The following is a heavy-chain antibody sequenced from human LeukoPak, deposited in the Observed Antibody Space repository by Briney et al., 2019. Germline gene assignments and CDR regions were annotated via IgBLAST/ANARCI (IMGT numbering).Heavy chain of an antibody. V-gene: IGHV4-39*07. D-gene: IGHD3-10*01. CDR2: INHSGST. CDR3: AREATMVRGRKATIRDY. CDR1: GGSISSGGYY. J-gene: IGHJ4*02. Sequence: SETLSLTCTVSGGSISSGGYYWSWIRQPPGKGLEWIGEINHSGSTNYNPSLKSRVTISVGTSKNQFSLKLSSVTAADTAVYYCAREATMVRGRKATIRDYWGQGTLVTVSS.